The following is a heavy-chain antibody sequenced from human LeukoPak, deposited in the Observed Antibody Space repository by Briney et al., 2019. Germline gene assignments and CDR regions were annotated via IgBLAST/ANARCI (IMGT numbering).Heavy chain of an antibody. CDR2: IYDSGST. CDR1: GDSISNYY. D-gene: IGHD3-10*01. Sequence: SETLSLTCSVSGDSISNYYWTWIRQPPGKGLEWIGSIYDSGSTNYSPSLKTRVTISVDTSKNQFSLKLTSVTAADTAVYFCARTPPSGEYNGFDSWGQGTLVTASS. V-gene: IGHV4-59*01. J-gene: IGHJ5*01. CDR3: ARTPPSGEYNGFDS.